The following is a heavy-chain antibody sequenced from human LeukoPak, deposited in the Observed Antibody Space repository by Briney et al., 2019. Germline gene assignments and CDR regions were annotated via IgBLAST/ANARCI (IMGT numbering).Heavy chain of an antibody. J-gene: IGHJ5*02. CDR2: IYYSGST. CDR1: GGSISSGGYY. D-gene: IGHD5-18*01. CDR3: ARARVSSGYSYGFWFDP. V-gene: IGHV4-31*03. Sequence: TLSLTCTVSGGSISSGGYYGSWIRQHPGKGLEWIWYIYYSGSTYYNPSLKSRVTISVDTSKNQFSLKLSSVTAADTAVYYCARARVSSGYSYGFWFDPWGQGTLVTVSS.